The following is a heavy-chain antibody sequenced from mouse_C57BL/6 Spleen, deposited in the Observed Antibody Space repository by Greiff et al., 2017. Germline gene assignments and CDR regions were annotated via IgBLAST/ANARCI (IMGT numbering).Heavy chain of an antibody. D-gene: IGHD2-3*01. J-gene: IGHJ2*01. CDR2: LYPGDGDT. Sequence: QVQLQQSGAELVKPGASVKISCKASGYAFSSYWMNWVKQRPGKGLEWIGQLYPGDGDTNYNGKFKGKATLTADKYSSTAYMQLSSLTSEDSAVYFCARKGMGYFDYWGQGTTLTVSS. CDR1: GYAFSSYW. CDR3: ARKGMGYFDY. V-gene: IGHV1-80*01.